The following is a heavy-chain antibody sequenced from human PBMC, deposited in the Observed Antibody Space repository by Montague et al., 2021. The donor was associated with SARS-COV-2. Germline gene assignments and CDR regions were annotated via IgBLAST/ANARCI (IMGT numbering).Heavy chain of an antibody. Sequence: SETLSLTCAVYGVSFSGYYWSWIRQAPGKGLEWIGEINHSGRTNYNPSLKSRVTISVDTSKNQFSLKVSSVTAADTAVYYCARAHATYYNILTGYYDVFPLRGYFDPWGQGTLVTVSS. CDR1: GVSFSGYY. V-gene: IGHV4-34*01. CDR3: ARAHATYYNILTGYYDVFPLRGYFDP. CDR2: INHSGRT. D-gene: IGHD3-9*01. J-gene: IGHJ5*02.